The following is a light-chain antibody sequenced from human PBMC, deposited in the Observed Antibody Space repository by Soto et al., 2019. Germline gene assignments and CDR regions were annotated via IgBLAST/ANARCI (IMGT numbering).Light chain of an antibody. J-gene: IGKJ1*01. CDR3: QQSYSTPHP. CDR2: AAS. CDR1: QSISSY. Sequence: DIQMTQSPSSLSASVGDRVTITCRASQSISSYLNWYQQKPGKAPKLLIYAASSLQSGVPSRFSGSGSGTDFTLTISSLQPEDFSTYYCQQSYSTPHPFGQGTKLDIK. V-gene: IGKV1-39*01.